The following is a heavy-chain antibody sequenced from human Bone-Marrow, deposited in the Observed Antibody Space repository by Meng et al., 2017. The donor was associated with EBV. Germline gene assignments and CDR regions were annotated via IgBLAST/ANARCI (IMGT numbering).Heavy chain of an antibody. CDR1: GYTFTSYD. CDR2: MNPNSGNT. Sequence: QVQLVQSGAEVKKPGASVKGSCKASGYTFTSYDINWVRQATGQWLGLMGWMNPNSGNTGYAQKFQGRVTMTRNTSISTAYMELSSLRSEDTAVYYCARGRLEARGYFDPWGQGTLVTVSS. V-gene: IGHV1-8*01. J-gene: IGHJ5*02. CDR3: ARGRLEARGYFDP. D-gene: IGHD3-3*01.